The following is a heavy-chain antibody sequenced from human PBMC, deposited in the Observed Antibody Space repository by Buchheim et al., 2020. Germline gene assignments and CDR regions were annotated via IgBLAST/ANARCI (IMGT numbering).Heavy chain of an antibody. D-gene: IGHD3-3*01. Sequence: HVQLQESGPGLVKPSQTLSLTCTVSGGSVSSGYYSWSWIRQHPGKGLEWIGYIYYSGTTSYNPSLKSRVTISVDTSNTQFSLNLSSVTAADTAVYYCARVFGDVTVNWFDPWGQGTL. CDR1: GGSVSSGYYS. CDR2: IYYSGTT. CDR3: ARVFGDVTVNWFDP. J-gene: IGHJ5*02. V-gene: IGHV4-31*03.